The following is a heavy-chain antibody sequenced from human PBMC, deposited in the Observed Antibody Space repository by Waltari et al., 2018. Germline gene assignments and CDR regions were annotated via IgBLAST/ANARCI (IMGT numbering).Heavy chain of an antibody. Sequence: EVQLVESGGGLVQPGRSLRLSCTASGFTFGDYAMSWVRQAPGKGLEWVGFIRSKAYGGTTEYAASVKGRFTISRDDSKSIAYLQMNSLKTEDTAVYYCSSWSGYPRGYWGQGTLVTVSS. V-gene: IGHV3-49*04. D-gene: IGHD3-3*01. CDR3: SSWSGYPRGY. J-gene: IGHJ4*02. CDR1: GFTFGDYA. CDR2: IRSKAYGGTT.